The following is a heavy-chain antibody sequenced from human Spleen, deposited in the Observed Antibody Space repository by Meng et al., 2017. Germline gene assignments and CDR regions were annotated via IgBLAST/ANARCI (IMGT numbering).Heavy chain of an antibody. CDR1: GFTFSNHW. V-gene: IGHV3-7*01. D-gene: IGHD6-13*01. Sequence: GESLKISCAASGFTFSNHWMSWVRQAPGKGLEWVANIKQDASETYYVDSVKGRFTISRDNAKNSLYLQMNSLRAEDTAVYYCARAEYSSSWYVGGVWGQGTLVTVSS. CDR3: ARAEYSSSWYVGGV. CDR2: IKQDASET. J-gene: IGHJ4*02.